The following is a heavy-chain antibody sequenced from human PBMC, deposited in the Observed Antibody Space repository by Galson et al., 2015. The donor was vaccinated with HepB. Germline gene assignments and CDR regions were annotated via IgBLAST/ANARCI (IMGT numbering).Heavy chain of an antibody. CDR1: GFTFSDYH. CDR3: ARMEYSSSSFSYYFDY. V-gene: IGHV3-11*01. D-gene: IGHD6-6*01. Sequence: SLRLSCAASGFTFSDYHMSWIRQAPGKGLEWVSYISSSGSTIYYADSVKGRFTISRDNAKNSLYLQMNGLRAEDTAVYYCARMEYSSSSFSYYFDYWGQGTLVTVSS. J-gene: IGHJ4*02. CDR2: ISSSGSTI.